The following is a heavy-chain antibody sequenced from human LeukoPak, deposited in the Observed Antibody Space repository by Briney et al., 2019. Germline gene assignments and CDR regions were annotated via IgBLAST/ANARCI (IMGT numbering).Heavy chain of an antibody. CDR3: IRDLGGRSGH. V-gene: IGHV3-30*03. CDR1: GFTVSSTY. D-gene: IGHD1-26*01. CDR2: ISYDGTNK. Sequence: GGSLRLSCAASGFTVSSTYMSWVRQAPGKGLEWVAVISYDGTNKYYADSVKGRFTISRDNSKNTLYLQMNSLRAEDTAVYYCIRDLGGRSGHWGQGTLVTVSS. J-gene: IGHJ4*02.